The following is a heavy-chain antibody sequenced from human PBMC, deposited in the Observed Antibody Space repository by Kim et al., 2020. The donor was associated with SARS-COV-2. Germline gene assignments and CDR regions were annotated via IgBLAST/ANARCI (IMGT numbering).Heavy chain of an antibody. D-gene: IGHD6-6*01. CDR1: GYTFTGYY. J-gene: IGHJ6*02. V-gene: IGHV1-2*02. Sequence: ASVKVSCKASGYTFTGYYMHWVRQAPGQGLEWMGWINPNSGGTNYAQKFQGRVTMTRDTSISTAYMELSRLRSDDTAVYYCARETRIRAALPNYGMDGWGQGTTVTVSS. CDR3: ARETRIRAALPNYGMDG. CDR2: INPNSGGT.